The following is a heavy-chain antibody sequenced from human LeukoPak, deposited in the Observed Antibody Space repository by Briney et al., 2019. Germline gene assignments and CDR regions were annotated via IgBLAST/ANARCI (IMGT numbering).Heavy chain of an antibody. D-gene: IGHD3-9*01. CDR1: GFSYSSYT. CDR3: AKWARHYDILTGSNWFDP. CDR2: ISISSSSR. J-gene: IGHJ5*02. Sequence: GGALRLSCAASGFSYSSYTMNWVRQAPGKGLEWVSSISISSSSRFYADSVKGRFTISRDNAKNSLYPQMYSLRAEDTAIYYCAKWARHYDILTGSNWFDPWGQGTLVTVSS. V-gene: IGHV3-21*04.